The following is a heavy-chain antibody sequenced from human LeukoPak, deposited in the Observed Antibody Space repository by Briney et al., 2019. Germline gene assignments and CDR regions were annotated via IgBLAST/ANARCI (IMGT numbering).Heavy chain of an antibody. CDR2: IVVGSGNT. Sequence: SVKVSCKASGFTFTSSAVQWVRQARGQRLEWIGWIVVGSGNTNYAQKFQERVTVTRDMSTSTAYMELSSLRSEDTAVYYCAADRILRSGYWDYYYYMDVWGKGTTVTVSS. CDR3: AADRILRSGYWDYYYYMDV. CDR1: GFTFTSSA. D-gene: IGHD3-3*01. V-gene: IGHV1-58*01. J-gene: IGHJ6*03.